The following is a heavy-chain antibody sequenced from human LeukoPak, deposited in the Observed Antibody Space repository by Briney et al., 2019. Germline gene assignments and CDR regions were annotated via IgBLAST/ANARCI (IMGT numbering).Heavy chain of an antibody. V-gene: IGHV3-30*04. J-gene: IGHJ4*02. CDR1: GFTFNSYA. Sequence: GGSLRLSCAATGFTFNSYAMHWARQAPGKGLEWVSVISYDGNRKYYIDSVKGRFTISRNNAANTLDLQMRSLTTEDTAVYYCASSYGSGSYYLGYWGQGTLVTVSS. D-gene: IGHD3-10*01. CDR2: ISYDGNRK. CDR3: ASSYGSGSYYLGY.